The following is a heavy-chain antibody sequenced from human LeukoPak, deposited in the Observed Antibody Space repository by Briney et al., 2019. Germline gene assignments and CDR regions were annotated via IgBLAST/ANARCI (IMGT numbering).Heavy chain of an antibody. D-gene: IGHD6-19*01. Sequence: PSETLSLTCTVSGGSISSGSYYWSWIRQPAGKGLEWIGRIYTSGSTNYNPSLKSRVTISVDTSKNQFSLKLSSVTAADTAVYYCARRRIAVAAAHFDYWGQGTLVTVSS. V-gene: IGHV4-61*02. J-gene: IGHJ4*02. CDR3: ARRRIAVAAAHFDY. CDR1: GGSISSGSYY. CDR2: IYTSGST.